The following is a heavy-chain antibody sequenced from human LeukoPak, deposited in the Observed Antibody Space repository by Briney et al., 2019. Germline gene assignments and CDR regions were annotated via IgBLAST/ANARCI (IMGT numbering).Heavy chain of an antibody. D-gene: IGHD2-2*01. J-gene: IGHJ4*02. CDR1: GGSISSSNYH. V-gene: IGHV4-39*02. Sequence: SETLSLTCTVSGGSISSSNYHWGWIRQPPGKGLEWIASIHYSGTTYYNPSLKSRVTISVDTSKNHFSLNLNSVTAADTAVYYCARGPTYQPIDYWGQGTLVTVSS. CDR2: IHYSGTT. CDR3: ARGPTYQPIDY.